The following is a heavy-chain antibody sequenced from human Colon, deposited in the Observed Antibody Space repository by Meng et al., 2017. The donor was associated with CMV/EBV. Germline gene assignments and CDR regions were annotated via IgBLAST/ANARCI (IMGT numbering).Heavy chain of an antibody. Sequence: ASVKVSCKASGYTFTGYYMHWVRQAPGQGLEWMGWINPNSGGTNYAQKFQGRVTMTRDTSISTAYMELSRLRSDDTAVYYCARGRGIAARGDYWGQETLVTVSS. D-gene: IGHD6-6*01. J-gene: IGHJ4*02. V-gene: IGHV1-2*02. CDR2: INPNSGGT. CDR3: ARGRGIAARGDY. CDR1: GYTFTGYY.